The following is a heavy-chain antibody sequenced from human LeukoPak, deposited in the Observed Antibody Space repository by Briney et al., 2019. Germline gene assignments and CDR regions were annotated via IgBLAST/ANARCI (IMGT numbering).Heavy chain of an antibody. CDR3: ARATDAHGDYGDYYVGYYSDY. J-gene: IGHJ4*02. Sequence: DSVKGRFTISRDNAKNSLYLQMNSLRAEDTAVYYCARATDAHGDYGDYYVGYYSDYWGQGTLVTVSS. D-gene: IGHD4-17*01. V-gene: IGHV3-7*03.